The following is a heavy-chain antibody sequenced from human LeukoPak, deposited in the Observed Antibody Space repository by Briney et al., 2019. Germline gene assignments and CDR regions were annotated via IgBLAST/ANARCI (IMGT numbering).Heavy chain of an antibody. Sequence: GGSLRLSCAASGFTFSSYGMSWVRQAPGKGLEWVSAISGSGGTTYYADSVKGRFTISRDNSMNTLYLQMNSLRAEDTAVYSCAKDRLGALLYFDSWGQGTLVTVSS. CDR2: ISGSGGTT. J-gene: IGHJ4*02. CDR3: AKDRLGALLYFDS. CDR1: GFTFSSYG. D-gene: IGHD1-26*01. V-gene: IGHV3-23*01.